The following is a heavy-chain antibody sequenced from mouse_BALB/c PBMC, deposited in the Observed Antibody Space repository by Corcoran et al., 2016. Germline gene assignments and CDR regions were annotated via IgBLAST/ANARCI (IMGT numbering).Heavy chain of an antibody. CDR1: GFNIKDTY. CDR2: SDPASGNT. Sequence: EVQLQQSGAELVKPGASVKLSCTASGFNIKDTYMHWVKQRPEQGLEWIGRSDPASGNTKYDPKFQGKATITADTSSNTAYQQLSRLTYEYTAVYYCARWDWYFDVWCAGTTVTVSS. CDR3: ARWDWYFDV. V-gene: IGHV14-3*02. J-gene: IGHJ1*01.